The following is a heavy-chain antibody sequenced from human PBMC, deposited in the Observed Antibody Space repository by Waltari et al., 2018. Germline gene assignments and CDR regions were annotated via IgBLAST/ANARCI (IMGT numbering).Heavy chain of an antibody. V-gene: IGHV4-38-2*01. CDR2: IYHGGIT. D-gene: IGHD2-2*02. J-gene: IGHJ4*02. CDR3: VRSGLGYCTSSTCYKNDD. Sequence: WGWVRQTPGKGLQWIGSIYHGGITYYNPSLKSRLTLSVDTSRNQFSLKLTSVTAADTAIYYCVRSGLGYCTSSTCYKNDDGGQGTLVPVSS.